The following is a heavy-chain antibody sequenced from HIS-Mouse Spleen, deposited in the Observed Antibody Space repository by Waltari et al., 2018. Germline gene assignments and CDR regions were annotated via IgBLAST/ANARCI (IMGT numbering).Heavy chain of an antibody. V-gene: IGHV4-39*07. Sequence: QLQLQESGPGLVKPSETLSLTCTVSGGSISSSSYYWGWIRQPPGKGLEWIGSIYYSGRTYDNPSLKSRVTMSVDTSKNQFSLKLSSVTAADTAVYYCAREIPYSSSWYDWYFDLWGRGTLVTVSS. CDR3: AREIPYSSSWYDWYFDL. J-gene: IGHJ2*01. CDR2: IYYSGRT. D-gene: IGHD6-13*01. CDR1: GGSISSSSYY.